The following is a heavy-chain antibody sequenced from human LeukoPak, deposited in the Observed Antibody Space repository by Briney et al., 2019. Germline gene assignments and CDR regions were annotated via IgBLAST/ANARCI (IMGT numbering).Heavy chain of an antibody. V-gene: IGHV4-61*01. J-gene: IGHJ5*02. Sequence: SETLSLTCTVSGGSVSSGSYYWSWIRQPPGKGLEWIGYIYYSGSSNYNPYLNSRVTISVDTSKNQFSLKLSSVTAADTAVYYCARARHPNWFDPWGQGTLVTVSS. CDR2: IYYSGSS. CDR3: ARARHPNWFDP. CDR1: GGSVSSGSYY.